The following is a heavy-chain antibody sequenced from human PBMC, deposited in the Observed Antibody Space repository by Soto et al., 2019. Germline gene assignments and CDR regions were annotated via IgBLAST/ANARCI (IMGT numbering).Heavy chain of an antibody. CDR3: AITYCRDNSCPRDFDF. CDR1: GGTFNTYT. D-gene: IGHD2-21*01. V-gene: IGHV1-69*02. CDR2: FIPILDMA. J-gene: IGHJ4*02. Sequence: QVQVVQSGAEVKKPESSVKVSCKPSGGTFNTYTVNWVRLAPGHGLEWMGRFIPILDMANYAQKFQDRVTITADRSTFTAYMELNSLTSDDTAVYDGAITYCRDNSCPRDFDFWGPGTRVTVSS.